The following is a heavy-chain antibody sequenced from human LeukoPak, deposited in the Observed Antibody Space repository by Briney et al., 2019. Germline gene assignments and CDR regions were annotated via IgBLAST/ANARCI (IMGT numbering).Heavy chain of an antibody. CDR2: IYSGGST. D-gene: IGHD3-22*01. CDR3: ARGGGGYYDSSGYYPDYFDY. CDR1: GFTVSSNY. Sequence: PGGSPRLSCAASGFTVSSNYMSWVRQAPGKGLEWVSVIYSGGSTYYADSVKGRFTISRDKSKNTLYLEMNSLRAEDTAVYYCARGGGGYYDSSGYYPDYFDYWGQGTLVTVSS. V-gene: IGHV3-53*01. J-gene: IGHJ4*02.